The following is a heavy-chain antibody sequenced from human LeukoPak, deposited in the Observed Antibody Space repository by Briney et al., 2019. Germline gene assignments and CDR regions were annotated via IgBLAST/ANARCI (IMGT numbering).Heavy chain of an antibody. D-gene: IGHD6-13*01. CDR3: ARDPAPYSSSWYALHFDY. J-gene: IGHJ4*02. Sequence: VSVKVSCKASCYTFTSSGISWVRPAPGQALEWMGWISAYNGNTNYAQKLQGRVTMTTDTSTSTAYMELRSLRSDDTAVYYCARDPAPYSSSWYALHFDYWGQGTLVTVSS. CDR2: ISAYNGNT. CDR1: CYTFTSSG. V-gene: IGHV1-18*01.